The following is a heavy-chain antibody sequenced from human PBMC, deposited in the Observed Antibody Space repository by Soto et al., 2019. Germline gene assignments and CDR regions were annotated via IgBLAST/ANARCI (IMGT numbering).Heavy chain of an antibody. J-gene: IGHJ4*02. CDR1: GFTFSSYG. Sequence: QVQLVESGGGVVQPGRSLRLYCAASGFTFSSYGMHWVRQAPGKGLEWVAVISYDGSNKYYADSVKGRFTISRDNSKNTRYLQMNSLRAEDTAVYYCAKVSYDFWSGYMGPLDYWGQGTLVTVSS. CDR2: ISYDGSNK. D-gene: IGHD3-3*01. V-gene: IGHV3-30*18. CDR3: AKVSYDFWSGYMGPLDY.